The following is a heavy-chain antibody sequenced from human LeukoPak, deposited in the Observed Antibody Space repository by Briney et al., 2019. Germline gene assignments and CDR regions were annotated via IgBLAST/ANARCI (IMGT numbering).Heavy chain of an antibody. J-gene: IGHJ4*02. Sequence: PGRSLRLSCAASGFTFSSYSMNWVRQAPGKGLEWVSYISSSSSTIYYADSVKGRFTISRDNAKNSLYLQMNSLRAEDTAVYYCARVRGSYSIDYWGQGTLGTGSS. CDR3: ARVRGSYSIDY. D-gene: IGHD1-26*01. CDR1: GFTFSSYS. V-gene: IGHV3-48*04. CDR2: ISSSSSTI.